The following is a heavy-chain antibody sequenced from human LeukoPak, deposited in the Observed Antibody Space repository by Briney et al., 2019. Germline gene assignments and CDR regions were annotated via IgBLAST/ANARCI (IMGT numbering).Heavy chain of an antibody. CDR3: ARAERYVWGSYRLEH. V-gene: IGHV4-59*01. Sequence: SETLSLTCTVSGGSISSYYWSWIRQPPGKGLEWIGYIYYSGSTNYNPSLKSRVTISVDTSKNQFSLKLSSVTAADTAVYYCARAERYVWGSYRLEHRGQGTLVTVSS. CDR1: GGSISSYY. D-gene: IGHD3-16*02. CDR2: IYYSGST. J-gene: IGHJ4*02.